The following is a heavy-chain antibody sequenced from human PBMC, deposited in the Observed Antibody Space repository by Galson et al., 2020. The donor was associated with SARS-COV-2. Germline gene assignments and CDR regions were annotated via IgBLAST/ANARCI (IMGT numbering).Heavy chain of an antibody. Sequence: GGSLRLPCAASGFTFDDYAMHWVRQAPGKGLEWVSGISWNSGSIGYADSVKGRFTISRDNAKNSLYLQMNSLRAEDAALYYCAMLNNESYYYCSGLDYWGQGTLVTVSS. CDR2: ISWNSGSI. CDR3: AMLNNESYYYCSGLDY. V-gene: IGHV3-9*01. D-gene: IGHD3-22*01. CDR1: GFTFDDYA. J-gene: IGHJ4*02.